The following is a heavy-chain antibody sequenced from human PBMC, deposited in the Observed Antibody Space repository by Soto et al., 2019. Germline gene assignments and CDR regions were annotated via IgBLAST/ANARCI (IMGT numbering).Heavy chain of an antibody. CDR2: IIPIFGTA. CDR1: GGTFSSYA. CDR3: AREEYCSGGSCSLYYYYGMDV. J-gene: IGHJ6*02. V-gene: IGHV1-69*13. Sequence: ASVKVSCKASGGTFSSYAISWVRQAPGQGLEWKGGIIPIFGTANYAQKFQGRVTITADESTSTAYMELSSLRSEDTAVYYCAREEYCSGGSCSLYYYYGMDVWGQGTTVTVSS. D-gene: IGHD2-15*01.